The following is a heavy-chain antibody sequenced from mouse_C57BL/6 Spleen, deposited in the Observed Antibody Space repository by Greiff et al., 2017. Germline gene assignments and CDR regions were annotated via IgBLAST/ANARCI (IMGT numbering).Heavy chain of an antibody. Sequence: EVKLQESGPGLVKPSQSLSLTCSVTGYSITSGYYWNWIRQFPGNKLEWMGYISYDGSNNYNPSLKNRISITRDTSKNQFFLKLNSVTTEDTATYYCARRELGRPLDYWGQGTTLTVSS. CDR2: ISYDGSN. CDR1: GYSITSGYY. J-gene: IGHJ2*01. D-gene: IGHD4-1*01. CDR3: ARRELGRPLDY. V-gene: IGHV3-6*01.